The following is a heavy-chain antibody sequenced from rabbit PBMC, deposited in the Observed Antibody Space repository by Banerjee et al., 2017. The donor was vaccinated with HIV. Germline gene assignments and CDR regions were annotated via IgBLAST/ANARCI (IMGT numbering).Heavy chain of an antibody. V-gene: IGHV1S40*01. J-gene: IGHJ4*01. Sequence: QSLEESGGDLVKPGASLTLTCKASGLDFSSSYWICWVRQAPGKGLEWIGCIYAGSSGSTYYATWAKGRFTISKTSWTTVTLQMTSLTAADTATYFCARDLAGVIGWNFGLWGQGTLVTVS. D-gene: IGHD4-1*01. CDR1: GLDFSSSYW. CDR3: ARDLAGVIGWNFGL. CDR2: IYAGSSGST.